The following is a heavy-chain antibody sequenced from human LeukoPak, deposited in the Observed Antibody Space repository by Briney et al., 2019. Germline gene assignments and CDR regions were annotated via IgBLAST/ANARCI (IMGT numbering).Heavy chain of an antibody. CDR1: GGSISSSSYY. CDR3: ARDMAALWPRGRWFDP. J-gene: IGHJ5*02. D-gene: IGHD3-10*01. V-gene: IGHV4-39*07. CDR2: IYYSGST. Sequence: SETLSLTCTVSGGSISSSSYYWGWIRQPPGKGLEWIGSIYYSGSTYYNSSLKSRVTISVDTSKNQFSLKLSSVTAADTAVYYCARDMAALWPRGRWFDPWGQGTLVTVSS.